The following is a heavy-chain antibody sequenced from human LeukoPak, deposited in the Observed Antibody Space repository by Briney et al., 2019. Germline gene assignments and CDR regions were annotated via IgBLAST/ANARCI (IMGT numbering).Heavy chain of an antibody. Sequence: GGSLRLSCAASGFTFTNYATSWVRQAPGKGLEWVSTISGSGTTTSYADSVKGRFTISRDKSKNTLYLQMNSLRVEDAAVYYCAKGLRYTTGWYAFGSWGQGTLVTVS. J-gene: IGHJ4*02. CDR2: ISGSGTTT. V-gene: IGHV3-23*01. CDR1: GFTFTNYA. CDR3: AKGLRYTTGWYAFGS. D-gene: IGHD6-19*01.